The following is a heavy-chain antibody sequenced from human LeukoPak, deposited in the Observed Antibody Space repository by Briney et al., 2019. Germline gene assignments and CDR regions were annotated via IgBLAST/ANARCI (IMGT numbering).Heavy chain of an antibody. V-gene: IGHV3-23*01. CDR2: ISGSGGST. J-gene: IGHJ4*02. CDR3: AKANSVGTPYYFDS. D-gene: IGHD4-23*01. CDR1: GFTVSSNY. Sequence: GGSLRLSCAASGFTVSSNYMSWVRQAPGKGLEWVSTISGSGGSTYYADSVKGRFTISRDNSKNTLYLQMNSLRAEDTAVYYCAKANSVGTPYYFDSWGQGILVTVSS.